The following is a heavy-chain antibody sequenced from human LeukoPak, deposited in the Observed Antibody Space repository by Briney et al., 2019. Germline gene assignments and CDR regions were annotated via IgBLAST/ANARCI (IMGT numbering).Heavy chain of an antibody. CDR1: GGSISSYY. V-gene: IGHV4-38-2*01. Sequence: SETLSLTCAVSGGSISSYYWGWIRQTPGKGLEWIGSLYHSGSRYYNPSLKSRVTISVDTSKSEFSLKLNSVTAADSGVYYCARFNPESDFWGHGTRVTVSS. CDR3: ARFNPESDF. CDR2: LYHSGSR. J-gene: IGHJ5*01.